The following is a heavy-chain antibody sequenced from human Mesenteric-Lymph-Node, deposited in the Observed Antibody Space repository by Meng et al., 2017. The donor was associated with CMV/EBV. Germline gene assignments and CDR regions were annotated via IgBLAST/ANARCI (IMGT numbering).Heavy chain of an antibody. CDR3: ARDRFLTGYFRENYYYFGMDI. CDR2: VSGYNGNT. J-gene: IGHJ6*02. V-gene: IGHV1-18*01. Sequence: ASVKVSCKVYGYTFYSFCLSWVRQAPGQGLEWLGWVSGYNGNTNYTEKLQGRVTMTIDTSTSTAYMDLRSLRSDDTAVYYCARDRFLTGYFRENYYYFGMDIWGQGTTVTVSS. CDR1: GYTFYSFC. D-gene: IGHD3-9*01.